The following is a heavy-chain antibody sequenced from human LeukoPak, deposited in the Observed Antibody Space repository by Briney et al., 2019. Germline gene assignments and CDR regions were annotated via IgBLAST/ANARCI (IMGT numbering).Heavy chain of an antibody. CDR1: GYYIRVGYY. CDR2: IYRSETT. J-gene: IGHJ5*02. CDR3: AREWATYHNWYDP. D-gene: IGHD1-26*01. Sequence: PSETLSLTCTVSGYYIRVGYYWAWLRQTPGRGLEWIGSIYRSETTYYNPSLRGRVVISMDMAKNQVSLTLTSVTTADTAVYYCAREWATYHNWYDPWGPGTQVTVSS. V-gene: IGHV4-38-2*02.